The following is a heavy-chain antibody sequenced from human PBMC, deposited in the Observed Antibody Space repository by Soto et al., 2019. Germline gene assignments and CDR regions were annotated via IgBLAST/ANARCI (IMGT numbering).Heavy chain of an antibody. CDR2: IKQDGSEK. J-gene: IGHJ6*02. D-gene: IGHD6-19*01. CDR3: ARDLKYSSGWPYYYYGMDV. V-gene: IGHV3-7*01. CDR1: GFTFSSYW. Sequence: GGSLRLSCAASGFTFSSYWMSWVRQAPGKGLEWVANIKQDGSEKYYVDSVKGRFTIPRDNAKNSLYLQMNSLRAEDTAVYYCARDLKYSSGWPYYYYGMDVWGQGTTVTVSS.